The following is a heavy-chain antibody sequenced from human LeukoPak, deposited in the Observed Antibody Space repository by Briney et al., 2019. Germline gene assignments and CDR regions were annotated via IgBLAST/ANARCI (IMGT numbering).Heavy chain of an antibody. J-gene: IGHJ4*02. CDR3: ARRAGAYSHPYDY. Sequence: GGSLRLSCAASGFTFSNYGMSWVRQAPGKGLEWVSGINNSGGSTYYADSVKGRFTISRDNSKNTLYLQMNSLRAEDTAVYYCARRAGAYSHPYDYWGQGTLVTVSS. V-gene: IGHV3-23*01. CDR1: GFTFSNYG. D-gene: IGHD4/OR15-4a*01. CDR2: INNSGGST.